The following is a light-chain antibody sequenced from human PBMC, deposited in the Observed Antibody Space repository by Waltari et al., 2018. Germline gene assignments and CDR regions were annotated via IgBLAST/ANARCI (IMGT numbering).Light chain of an antibody. Sequence: DIVMTQSPDSLAVSLGERATISCRSSQSVLYNSNDKNYLAWYQQKPGQPPRLLIYWASTRESGVPDRFSGSGSGTDFTHTISNLQAEDVAVYYCQQYYRSRTFGQGTKVEIK. CDR2: WAS. CDR3: QQYYRSRT. V-gene: IGKV4-1*01. CDR1: QSVLYNSNDKNY. J-gene: IGKJ1*01.